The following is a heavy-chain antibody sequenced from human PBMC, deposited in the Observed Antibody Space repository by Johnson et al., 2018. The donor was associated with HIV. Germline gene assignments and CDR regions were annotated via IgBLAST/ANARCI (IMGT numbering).Heavy chain of an antibody. J-gene: IGHJ3*02. CDR2: IDWNGGST. D-gene: IGHD3-16*01. V-gene: IGHV3-9*01. CDR1: GYTFDDYA. Sequence: VQLVESGGGLVQPGRSVRLSCAASGYTFDDYAMHWVRQAPGKGLEWVCGIDWNGGSTGYAESVKGRFTISTDNAKNSLYMQMNSLRAEDTAVYYCARDRLIYGAAGESFDIWGTGTMVTVSP. CDR3: ARDRLIYGAAGESFDI.